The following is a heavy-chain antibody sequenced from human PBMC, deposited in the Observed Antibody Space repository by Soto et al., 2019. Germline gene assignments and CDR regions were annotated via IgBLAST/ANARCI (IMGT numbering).Heavy chain of an antibody. CDR2: INPNGGVT. V-gene: IGHV1-2*02. CDR3: ARHGGGERLGEQDYYYYYGMDV. CDR1: GDSFNDYY. Sequence: ASVKVSCKTSGDSFNDYYIHWVRQAPGQGLEWMGWINPNGGVTKYAQKFQGQVTISADKSISTAYLQWSSLKASDTAMYYCARHGGGERLGEQDYYYYYGMDVWGQGTTVTVSS. J-gene: IGHJ6*02. D-gene: IGHD1-1*01.